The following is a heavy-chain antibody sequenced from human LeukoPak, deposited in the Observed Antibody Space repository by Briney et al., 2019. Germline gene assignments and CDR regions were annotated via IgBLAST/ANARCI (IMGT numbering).Heavy chain of an antibody. D-gene: IGHD1-1*01. V-gene: IGHV3-23*01. CDR1: GFTFSSYA. Sequence: GGSLRLSCAASGFTFSSYAMSWVRQAPGKGLEWVSAISGSGGSTYYADSAKGRFTISRDNSKNTLYLQMNSLRAEDTAVYYCAKDEGMERVPDYWGQGTLVTVSS. J-gene: IGHJ4*02. CDR2: ISGSGGST. CDR3: AKDEGMERVPDY.